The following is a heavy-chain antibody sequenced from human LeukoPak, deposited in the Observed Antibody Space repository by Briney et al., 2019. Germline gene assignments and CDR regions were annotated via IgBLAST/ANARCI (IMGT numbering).Heavy chain of an antibody. J-gene: IGHJ4*02. CDR3: AKWKYSNSGIDDY. D-gene: IGHD6-6*01. V-gene: IGHV3-23*01. Sequence: GGSLRLSCAASGFTFSSYAMSWVRQVPGKGLEWVSVISGSGDNTYYADSVKGRFTISRDNSKNNLYLQMNSLRAEDTAVYYCAKWKYSNSGIDDYWGQGTLVTVSS. CDR1: GFTFSSYA. CDR2: ISGSGDNT.